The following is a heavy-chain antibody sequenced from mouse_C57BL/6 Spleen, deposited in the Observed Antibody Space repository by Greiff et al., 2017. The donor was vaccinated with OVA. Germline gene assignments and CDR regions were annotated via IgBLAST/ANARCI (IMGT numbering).Heavy chain of an antibody. CDR3: ARDNYETHYYAMDY. Sequence: QVQLKQPGAELVRPGSSVKLSCKASGYTFTSYWMHWVKQRPIQGLEWIGNIDPSDSETHYNQKFKDKATLTVDKSSSTAYMQLSSLTSEDSAVYYCARDNYETHYYAMDYWGQGTSVTVSS. CDR2: IDPSDSET. D-gene: IGHD1-3*01. CDR1: GYTFTSYW. J-gene: IGHJ4*01. V-gene: IGHV1-52*01.